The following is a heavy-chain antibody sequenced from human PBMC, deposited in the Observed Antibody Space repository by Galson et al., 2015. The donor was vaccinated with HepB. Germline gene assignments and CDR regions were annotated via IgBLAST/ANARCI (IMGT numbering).Heavy chain of an antibody. CDR1: GYTFTRYD. Sequence: SVKVSCKASGYTFTRYDISWVRQAPGQGLEWMGWISAYNGNTNYAQKVQGRVTMTTDTSTSTAYMELRSLRSDDTAVYYCARDGDYPDPFDYWGQGTLVTVSS. CDR2: ISAYNGNT. D-gene: IGHD4-17*01. V-gene: IGHV1-18*01. CDR3: ARDGDYPDPFDY. J-gene: IGHJ4*02.